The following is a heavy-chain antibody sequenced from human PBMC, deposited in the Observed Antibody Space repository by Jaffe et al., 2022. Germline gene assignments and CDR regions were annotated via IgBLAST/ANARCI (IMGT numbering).Heavy chain of an antibody. D-gene: IGHD4-4*01. CDR3: ATHYSNSAFSGYYFDY. V-gene: IGHV3-23*01. Sequence: EVQLLESGGGLVQPGGSLRLSCAASGFTFSSYAMGWVRQVPGKGLEWVSSISAGGGTTYYADSVKGRFTISRDNSKNTLSLHLNSLRAEDTAVYYCATHYSNSAFSGYYFDYWGQGTLVTVSS. CDR1: GFTFSSYA. CDR2: ISAGGGTT. J-gene: IGHJ4*02.